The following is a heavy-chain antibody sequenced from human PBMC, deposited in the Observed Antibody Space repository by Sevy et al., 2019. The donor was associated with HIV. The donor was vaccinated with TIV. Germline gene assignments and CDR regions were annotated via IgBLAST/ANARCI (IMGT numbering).Heavy chain of an antibody. D-gene: IGHD3-22*01. CDR2: IKQDGSEK. CDR1: GFTCSSYW. Sequence: GGSLRLSCAASGFTCSSYWMSWVRQAPGKGLEWVANIKQDGSEKYYVDSVKGRFTISRDNAKNSLYLQMNSLRAEDTAVYYCARGLPYYYDSSCYFIWFDPWGQGTLVTVSS. CDR3: ARGLPYYYDSSCYFIWFDP. J-gene: IGHJ5*02. V-gene: IGHV3-7*04.